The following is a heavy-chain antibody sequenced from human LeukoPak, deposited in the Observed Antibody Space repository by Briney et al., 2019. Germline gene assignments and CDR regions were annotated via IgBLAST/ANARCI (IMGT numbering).Heavy chain of an antibody. CDR3: AREYDYVWGSYRSGFDP. CDR1: GGSISSYY. J-gene: IGHJ5*02. Sequence: SETLSLTCTVSGGSISSYYWSWLRQPPGKGLEWIGYIYYSGSTNYNPSLKSRVTISVDTSMNQFSLKLSSVTAADTAVYYCAREYDYVWGSYRSGFDPWGQGTLVTVSS. V-gene: IGHV4-59*01. D-gene: IGHD3-16*02. CDR2: IYYSGST.